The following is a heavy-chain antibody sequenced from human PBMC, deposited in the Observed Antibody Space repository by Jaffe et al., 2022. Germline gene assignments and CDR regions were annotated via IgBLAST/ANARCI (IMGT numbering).Heavy chain of an antibody. J-gene: IGHJ6*03. V-gene: IGHV1-24*01. D-gene: IGHD4-17*01. CDR3: ATSSSYDYGAYYYYYMDV. CDR2: FDPEDGET. CDR1: GYTLTELS. Sequence: QVQLVQSGAEVKKPGASVKVSCKVSGYTLTELSMHWVRQAPGKGLEWMGGFDPEDGETIYAQKFQGRVTMTEDTSTDTAYMELSSLRSEDTAVYYCATSSSYDYGAYYYYYMDVWGKGTTVTVSS.